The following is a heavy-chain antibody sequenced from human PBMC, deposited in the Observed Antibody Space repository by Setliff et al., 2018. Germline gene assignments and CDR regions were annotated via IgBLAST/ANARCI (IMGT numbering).Heavy chain of an antibody. CDR2: ILDDGVKK. CDR1: GFTFSTYR. Sequence: GGSLRLSCAASGFTFSTYRMHWVRQAPGKGLEWVAVILDDGVKKYHADSVKGRFTISRDISTSTLYLHMNSLRAEDTAVYYCARDRGGTNPWFDPWGQGTLVTVSS. J-gene: IGHJ5*02. V-gene: IGHV3-33*08. CDR3: ARDRGGTNPWFDP. D-gene: IGHD3-10*01.